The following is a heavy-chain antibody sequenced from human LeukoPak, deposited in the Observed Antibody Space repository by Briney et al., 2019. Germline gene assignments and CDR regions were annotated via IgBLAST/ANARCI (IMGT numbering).Heavy chain of an antibody. CDR3: ARGVSGYDGDY. Sequence: AAVKVSFTCSGYTFTGYYMHWVRQAPGQGLEWVGWINPNSGGTNYAQKFQGRVTMTRDKSITTAYMELSRLRSDDTAVYYCARGVSGYDGDYWGQGTLVTVSS. CDR2: INPNSGGT. CDR1: GYTFTGYY. D-gene: IGHD5-12*01. J-gene: IGHJ4*02. V-gene: IGHV1-2*02.